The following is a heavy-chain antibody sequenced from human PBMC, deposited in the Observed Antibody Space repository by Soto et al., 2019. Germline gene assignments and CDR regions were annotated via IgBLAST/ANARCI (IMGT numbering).Heavy chain of an antibody. D-gene: IGHD1-7*01. CDR2: IYYSGST. J-gene: IGHJ5*02. V-gene: IGHV4-31*03. CDR1: GGSISSGGYY. CDR3: ARLRXWNYRWFDP. Sequence: PSETLSLTCTVSGGSISSGGYYWSWIRQHPGKGLEWIGYIYYSGSTYYNPSLKSRVTISVDTSKNQFSLKLSSVTAADTAVYYCARLRXWNYRWFDPWGQGTLVTVSS.